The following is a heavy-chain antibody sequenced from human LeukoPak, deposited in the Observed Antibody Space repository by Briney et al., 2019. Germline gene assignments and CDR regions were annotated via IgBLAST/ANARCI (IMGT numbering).Heavy chain of an antibody. D-gene: IGHD6-13*01. J-gene: IGHJ6*03. CDR2: ISGSGGDT. V-gene: IGHV3-23*01. CDR1: GFSFNNYA. CDR3: AKSHSSSWYVVYYYYMDV. Sequence: RGSLRLSCAASGFSFNNYAMSWVRQAPGKGLEWVSVISGSGGDTYYADSVRGRFTISRDNSKNTLYLQMNSLRVEDTAVYYCAKSHSSSWYVVYYYYMDVWGKGTTVTISS.